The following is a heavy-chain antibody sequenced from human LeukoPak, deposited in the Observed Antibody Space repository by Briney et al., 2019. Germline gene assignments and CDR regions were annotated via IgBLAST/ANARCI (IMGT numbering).Heavy chain of an antibody. CDR3: ARHRRDIVVVPAASSFDP. Sequence: SKTLSLTCTVSGGSISTYYWSWIRQPPGKGLEWIGCIYYSGSSNYNPSLKSRVTISVDTSKNQFSLKLSSVTAADTAVYYCARHRRDIVVVPAASSFDPWGQGTLVTVSS. CDR2: IYYSGSS. V-gene: IGHV4-59*08. D-gene: IGHD2-2*01. J-gene: IGHJ5*02. CDR1: GGSISTYY.